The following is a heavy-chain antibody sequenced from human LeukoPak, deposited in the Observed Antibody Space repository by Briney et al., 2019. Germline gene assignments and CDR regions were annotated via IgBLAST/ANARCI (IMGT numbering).Heavy chain of an antibody. Sequence: GASVKVSCKASGYAFTSYGISWVRQAPGQGLEWMGWISAYNGNTNYAQKLQGRVTMTTDTSTSTAYMELRSLRSEDTAVYYCAGPIGYGDYYYGMDVWGQGTTVTVSS. CDR2: ISAYNGNT. D-gene: IGHD1-1*01. CDR3: AGPIGYGDYYYGMDV. CDR1: GYAFTSYG. V-gene: IGHV1-18*01. J-gene: IGHJ6*02.